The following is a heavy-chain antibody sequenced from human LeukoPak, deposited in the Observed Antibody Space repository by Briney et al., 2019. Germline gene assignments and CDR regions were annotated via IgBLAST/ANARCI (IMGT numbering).Heavy chain of an antibody. CDR3: ARDSRYDFWSGYYTYYFDY. V-gene: IGHV4-4*07. CDR1: GGSISSYY. J-gene: IGHJ4*02. Sequence: PSETLSLTCTVSGGSISSYYWSWIRQPAGKGLEWIGRIYTSGSTNYNPSLKSRVTISVGTSKNQFSLKLSSVTAADTAVYYCARDSRYDFWSGYYTYYFDYWGQGTLVTVSS. D-gene: IGHD3-3*01. CDR2: IYTSGST.